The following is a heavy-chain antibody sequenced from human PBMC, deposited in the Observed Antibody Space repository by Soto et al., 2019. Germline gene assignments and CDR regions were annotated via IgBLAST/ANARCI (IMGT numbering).Heavy chain of an antibody. V-gene: IGHV4-39*01. CDR1: VGSSSSNNFY. Sequence: SETLSLPCSVSVGSSSSNNFYWGGIRQPPGKGLQWIGSIYYSGTTYYNPSLKSRVTISVDTSKNQFSLRLNSVTAADTAVYYCARHSFKGSSAYGSAYYYYGIDVWGQGTTVTVSS. J-gene: IGHJ6*02. CDR3: ARHSFKGSSAYGSAYYYYGIDV. D-gene: IGHD3-16*01. CDR2: IYYSGTT.